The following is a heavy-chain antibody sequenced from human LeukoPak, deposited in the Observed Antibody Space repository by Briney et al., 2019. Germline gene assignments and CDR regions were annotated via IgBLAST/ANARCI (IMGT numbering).Heavy chain of an antibody. Sequence: PSETLPLTCSVSGGSIRGFYWSWIRQPPGKGLEWIGYIYYSGDTTYNPSLKSRVTILVDTSKSQFSLRLTSVTPADTAVYYCARVGYSSDFDYWGQGTLVTVSS. CDR3: ARVGYSSDFDY. CDR2: IYYSGDT. J-gene: IGHJ4*02. D-gene: IGHD5-18*01. CDR1: GGSIRGFY. V-gene: IGHV4-59*01.